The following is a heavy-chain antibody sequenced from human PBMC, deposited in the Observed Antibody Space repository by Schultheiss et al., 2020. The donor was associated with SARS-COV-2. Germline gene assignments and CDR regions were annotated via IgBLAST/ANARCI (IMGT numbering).Heavy chain of an antibody. CDR2: ISSSGSTI. Sequence: GGSLRLSCAASGFTFSSYSMNWVRQAPGKGLEWVSSISSSGSTIYYADSVKGRFTISRDNAKNSLYLQMNSLRAGDTAVYYCARAMRKTGTTIMFYWGQGTLVTVSS. V-gene: IGHV3-48*04. D-gene: IGHD1-1*01. J-gene: IGHJ4*02. CDR1: GFTFSSYS. CDR3: ARAMRKTGTTIMFY.